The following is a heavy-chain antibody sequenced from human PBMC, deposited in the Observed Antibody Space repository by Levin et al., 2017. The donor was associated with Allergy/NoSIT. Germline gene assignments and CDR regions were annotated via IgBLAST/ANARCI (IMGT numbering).Heavy chain of an antibody. D-gene: IGHD2-21*02. V-gene: IGHV1-2*02. J-gene: IGHJ4*02. CDR2: INPNSGGT. CDR3: VREATYCGGDCYSGDFDY. CDR1: GYTFTGYY. Sequence: ASVKVSCKASGYTFTGYYMHWVRQAPGQGLEWMGWINPNSGGTNYAQKFQGRVTMTRDTSISTAYMELSRLRSDDTAVYYCVREATYCGGDCYSGDFDYWGQGTLVTVSS.